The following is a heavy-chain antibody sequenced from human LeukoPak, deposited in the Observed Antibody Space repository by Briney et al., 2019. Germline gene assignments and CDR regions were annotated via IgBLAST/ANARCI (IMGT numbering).Heavy chain of an antibody. CDR2: INHSGST. CDR3: ARRGGDGSGSYYKA. Sequence: SETLSLTCAVYGGSFSGYYWSWIRLPPGKGLEWIGEINHSGSTNYNPSLKSRVTISVDTPKNQFSLKLSSVTAADTAVYYCARRGGDGSGSYYKAWGQGTLVTVSS. J-gene: IGHJ5*02. CDR1: GGSFSGYY. V-gene: IGHV4-34*01. D-gene: IGHD3-10*01.